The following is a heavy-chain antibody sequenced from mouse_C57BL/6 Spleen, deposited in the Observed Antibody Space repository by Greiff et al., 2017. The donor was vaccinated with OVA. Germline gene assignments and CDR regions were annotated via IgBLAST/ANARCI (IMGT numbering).Heavy chain of an antibody. CDR3: ARGITTVVARDY. CDR2: IYPGDGDT. CDR1: GYAFSSYW. V-gene: IGHV1-80*01. D-gene: IGHD1-1*01. Sequence: QVQLKQSGAELVKPGASVKISCKASGYAFSSYWMNWVKQRPGKGLEWIGQIYPGDGDTNYNGKFKGKATLTADKSSSTAYMQLSSLTSEDSAVYFCARGITTVVARDYWGKGTTLTVSS. J-gene: IGHJ2*01.